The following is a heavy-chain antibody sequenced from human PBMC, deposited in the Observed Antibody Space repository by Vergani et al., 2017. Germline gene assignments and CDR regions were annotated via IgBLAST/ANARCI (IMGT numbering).Heavy chain of an antibody. J-gene: IGHJ4*02. CDR2: IIPIFGPA. D-gene: IGHD2-2*01. Sequence: QVQLVQSGAEVKKPGSSVKVSCKASGGTFSSYAISWVRQAPGQGLAWMGGIIPIFGPANYAQKFQGRVTMTADESTSTAYMELSSLRSEDTAVYYCARRYCSSTSCYSSEVHWGQGSLVTVAS. CDR3: ARRYCSSTSCYSSEVH. CDR1: GGTFSSYA. V-gene: IGHV1-69*01.